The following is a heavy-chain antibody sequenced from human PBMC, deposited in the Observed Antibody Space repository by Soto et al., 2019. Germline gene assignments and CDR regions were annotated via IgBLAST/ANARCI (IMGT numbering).Heavy chain of an antibody. CDR2: IDPSDSYT. CDR3: ARQSGDFWSGSPLYYYYGMDV. Sequence: PGESLKISCKGSGYSFTSYWISWVRQMPGKDLEWMGRIDPSDSYTNYSPSFQGHVTISADKSISTAYLQWSSLKASDTAMYYCARQSGDFWSGSPLYYYYGMDVWGQGTTVTVSS. CDR1: GYSFTSYW. J-gene: IGHJ6*02. D-gene: IGHD3-3*01. V-gene: IGHV5-10-1*01.